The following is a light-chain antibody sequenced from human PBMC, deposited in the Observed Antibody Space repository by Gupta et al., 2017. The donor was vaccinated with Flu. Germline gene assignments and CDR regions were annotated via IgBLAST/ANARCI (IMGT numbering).Light chain of an antibody. Sequence: ATITCTGNSTNVGNEGAAWLQQHQGPPPKLLFYSNDDRPSGIPERFSASKSGTTASLTITGLQAEDEADYYCAAWDSSRSGWVFGGGTKLTVL. J-gene: IGLJ3*02. V-gene: IGLV10-54*04. CDR2: SND. CDR3: AAWDSSRSGWV. CDR1: STNVGNEG.